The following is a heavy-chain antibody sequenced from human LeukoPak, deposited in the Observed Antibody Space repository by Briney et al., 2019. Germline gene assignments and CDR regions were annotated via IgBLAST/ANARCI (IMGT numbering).Heavy chain of an antibody. CDR1: GFTFCSYA. Sequence: GSLRLSCAASGFTFCSYAMSWVRQAPGKGLGWVSAISGSGGSTYYADSVKGRFTISRDNSKNTLYLQMNSLRAEDTAVYYCAKERAAADYYFDYWGQGTLVTVSS. CDR3: AKERAAADYYFDY. J-gene: IGHJ4*02. D-gene: IGHD6-13*01. V-gene: IGHV3-23*01. CDR2: ISGSGGST.